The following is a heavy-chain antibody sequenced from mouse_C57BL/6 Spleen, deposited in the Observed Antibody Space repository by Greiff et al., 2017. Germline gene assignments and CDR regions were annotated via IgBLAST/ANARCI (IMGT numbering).Heavy chain of an antibody. CDR1: GYTFTDYN. V-gene: IGHV1-22*01. CDR3: AGYYGSSPFAY. Sequence: EVQLQQSGPELVKPGASVKMSCKASGYTFTDYNMHWVKQSHGKSLEWIGYINPNNGGTSYNQKFKGKATLTVNKSSSTAYMELRSLTSEDSAVYYCAGYYGSSPFAYWGQGTLVTVSA. CDR2: INPNNGGT. J-gene: IGHJ3*01. D-gene: IGHD1-1*01.